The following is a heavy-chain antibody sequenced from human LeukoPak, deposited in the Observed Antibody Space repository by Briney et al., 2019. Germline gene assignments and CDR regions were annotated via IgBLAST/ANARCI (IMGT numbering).Heavy chain of an antibody. J-gene: IGHJ4*02. CDR1: GGSISSYY. D-gene: IGHD6-19*01. Sequence: SETLSLTCTVSGGSISSYYWSWIRHPAGKGLEWIGYIYTSGSTNYNPSLKSRVTISVDTSKNQFSLKLSSVTAADTAVYYCARHWGKIAVAPFDYWGQGTLVTVSS. CDR3: ARHWGKIAVAPFDY. V-gene: IGHV4-4*09. CDR2: IYTSGST.